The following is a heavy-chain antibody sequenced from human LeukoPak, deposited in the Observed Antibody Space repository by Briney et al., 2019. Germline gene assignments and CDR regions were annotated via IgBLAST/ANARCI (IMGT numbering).Heavy chain of an antibody. D-gene: IGHD3-16*01. J-gene: IGHJ4*02. CDR2: VSGSGFSI. CDR1: RFTFSSYA. V-gene: IGHV3-23*01. CDR3: AKDLFGGAARAYFDY. Sequence: GGSLRLSCAASRFTFSSYAMSWVRQAPGKGLEWVSPVSGSGFSIYYADSVTGRFTLSRDNSKNTLYLQMNSLRAEDTAVYYCAKDLFGGAARAYFDYWGQGTLVTVSS.